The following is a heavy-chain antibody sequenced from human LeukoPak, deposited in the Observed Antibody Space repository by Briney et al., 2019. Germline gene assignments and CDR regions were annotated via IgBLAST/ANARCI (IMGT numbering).Heavy chain of an antibody. Sequence: GGSLRLSCAASGFTFSSYSMNWVRQAPGKGLEWVGFIRSKAYGGTTGYAASVKGRFTISRDDSKSIAYLQMNSLKTEDTAVYYCTRDSVLRGWYRPSWFDPWGQGTLVTVSS. D-gene: IGHD6-19*01. CDR1: GFTFSSYS. J-gene: IGHJ5*02. CDR3: TRDSVLRGWYRPSWFDP. V-gene: IGHV3-49*04. CDR2: IRSKAYGGTT.